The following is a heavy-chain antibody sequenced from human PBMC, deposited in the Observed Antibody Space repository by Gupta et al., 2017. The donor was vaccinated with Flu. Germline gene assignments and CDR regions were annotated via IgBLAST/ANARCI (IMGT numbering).Heavy chain of an antibody. CDR2: IWYDGSNK. D-gene: IGHD3-16*02. CDR1: SSYG. J-gene: IGHJ4*02. Sequence: SSYGMHWVRQAPGKGLEWVAVIWYDGSNKYYADSVKGRFTISRDNSKNTLYLQMNSLRAEDTAVYYCARDIAQVWRSYRYTGDHFDYWGQGTLVTVSS. V-gene: IGHV3-33*01. CDR3: ARDIAQVWRSYRYTGDHFDY.